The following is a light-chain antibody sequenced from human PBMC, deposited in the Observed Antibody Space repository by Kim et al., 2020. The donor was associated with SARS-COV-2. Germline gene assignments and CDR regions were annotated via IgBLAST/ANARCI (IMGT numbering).Light chain of an antibody. V-gene: IGLV3-27*01. CDR2: KDT. J-gene: IGLJ7*01. CDR3: SSAADNSVWM. CDR1: VLSRTY. Sequence: SYELTQPSSVSVSPGRTARITCSGDVLSRTYSRWLQQKPGQATLVVIYKDTERPSGISERFSGSNSGTTVTLTISGAQVEDEADYYCSSAADNSVWMFGGGTQLTDL.